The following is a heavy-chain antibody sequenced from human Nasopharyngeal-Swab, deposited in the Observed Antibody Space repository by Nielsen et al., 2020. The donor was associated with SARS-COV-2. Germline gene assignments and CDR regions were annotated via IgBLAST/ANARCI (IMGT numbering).Heavy chain of an antibody. V-gene: IGHV5-51*01. J-gene: IGHJ6*03. CDR3: ARGGQPFYYYYMDV. CDR2: IYSGDSET. D-gene: IGHD3-16*01. CDR1: GYRFPSYW. Sequence: GESLKISCKGSGYRFPSYWIGWLRHMPGKGLEWMGIIYSGDSETRYSPSFQGQVTISADQSINTAYLQWSSLKASDTAMYFCARGGQPFYYYYMDVWGKGTTVTVSS.